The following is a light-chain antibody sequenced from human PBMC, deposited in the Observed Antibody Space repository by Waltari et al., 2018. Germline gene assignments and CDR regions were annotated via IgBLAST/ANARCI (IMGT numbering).Light chain of an antibody. V-gene: IGLV1-44*01. CDR3: STWDDSLSAVL. CDR1: KSNIGANT. CDR2: SND. J-gene: IGLJ2*01. Sequence: QSALTQPPSASGTPGQRVTISCSGGKSNIGANTVNWYQQLPGTAPKLLIHSNDQRPAGVPDRFSGSKSGTSASRAIGGRRSDDEATYHCSTWDDSLSAVLFGGGTKVTVL.